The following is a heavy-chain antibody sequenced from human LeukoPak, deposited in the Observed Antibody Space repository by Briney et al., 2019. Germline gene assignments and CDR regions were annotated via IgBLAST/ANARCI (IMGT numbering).Heavy chain of an antibody. V-gene: IGHV1-69*05. CDR1: GGTFSSYA. CDR3: AREVPAGDWFDP. D-gene: IGHD2-2*01. J-gene: IGHJ5*02. Sequence: ASVKVSCKASGGTFSSYAISWVRQAPGQGLEWMGGIIPIFGTANYAQKFQGRVTITTDESTSTAYMELSSLRSEDTAVYYCAREVPAGDWFDPWGQGTLVTVSS. CDR2: IIPIFGTA.